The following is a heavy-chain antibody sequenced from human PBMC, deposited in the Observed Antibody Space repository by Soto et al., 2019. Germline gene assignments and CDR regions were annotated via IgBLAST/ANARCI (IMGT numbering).Heavy chain of an antibody. J-gene: IGHJ5*02. Sequence: GGSLRLSCTASGFTFGDYAMSWFRQAPGKGLEWVANIKQDGSEKYYVDSAKGRFTISRDNSKNTLYLQMNSRRADDTAVYYCAGHDWFDPWGQGTLVTVSS. V-gene: IGHV3-7*03. CDR1: GFTFGDYA. CDR3: AGHDWFDP. CDR2: IKQDGSEK.